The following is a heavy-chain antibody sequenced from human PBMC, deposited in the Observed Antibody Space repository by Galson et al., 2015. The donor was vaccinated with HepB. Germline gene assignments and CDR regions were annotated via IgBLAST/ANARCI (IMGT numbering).Heavy chain of an antibody. V-gene: IGHV4-39*01. CDR1: GGSISSSSYY. D-gene: IGHD3-22*01. CDR2: IYYSGST. Sequence: SETLSLTCTVSGGSISSSSYYWGWIRQPPGKGLEWIGSIYYSGSTYYNPSLKSRFTISVDTSKNHFSLKLSSVTAADTAVYYCARHQGLRYYDRRALNWFDPWGQGTLVTISS. CDR3: ARHQGLRYYDRRALNWFDP. J-gene: IGHJ5*02.